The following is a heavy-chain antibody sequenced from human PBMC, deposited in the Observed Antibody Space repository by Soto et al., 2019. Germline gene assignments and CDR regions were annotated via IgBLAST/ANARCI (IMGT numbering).Heavy chain of an antibody. CDR1: EFTFSNYA. D-gene: IGHD3-10*01. J-gene: IGHJ4*02. CDR3: VKQSGPGSYYKVGSGGHFDH. CDR2: ISYDGNNK. V-gene: IGHV3-30*18. Sequence: GGSLRLSCAASEFTFSNYAMHWVRQAPGKGLQWLAVISYDGNNKYYADSVEGRFTISRDNSKNTVYLQMTSLRVEDTAVYYCVKQSGPGSYYKVGSGGHFDHWGRGTLVTVSS.